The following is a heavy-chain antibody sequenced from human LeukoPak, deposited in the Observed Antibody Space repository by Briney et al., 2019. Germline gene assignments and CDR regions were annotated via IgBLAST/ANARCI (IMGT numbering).Heavy chain of an antibody. CDR1: GFTFSSYG. CDR3: AKGGSFYDGSGYADN. CDR2: ISGSVRRT. J-gene: IGHJ4*02. V-gene: IGHV3-23*01. D-gene: IGHD3-22*01. Sequence: GGSLRLSCAASGFTFSSYGMSWVRQAPGKGLEWVSAISGSVRRTYYTQSVKGRAPTSRDNTKNRLSLQMNSLRAEDTAVYCCAKGGSFYDGSGYADNWGQGALVTVS.